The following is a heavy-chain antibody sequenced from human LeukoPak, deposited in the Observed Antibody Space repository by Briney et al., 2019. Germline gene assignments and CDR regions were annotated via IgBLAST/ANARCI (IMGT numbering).Heavy chain of an antibody. Sequence: GGSRSLSCPASGFTFITYWLTWVGQAQGKGLEWVANIKQDGSEKYYVDSVKGRFTISRDNAKNSLYLQMNSLRAEDTAVYYCARDVWGATDYWGQGTLVTVSS. J-gene: IGHJ4*02. CDR3: ARDVWGATDY. V-gene: IGHV3-7*01. D-gene: IGHD1-26*01. CDR2: IKQDGSEK. CDR1: GFTFITYW.